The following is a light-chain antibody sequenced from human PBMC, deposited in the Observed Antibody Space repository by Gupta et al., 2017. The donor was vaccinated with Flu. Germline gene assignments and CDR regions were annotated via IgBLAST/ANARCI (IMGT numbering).Light chain of an antibody. CDR1: KSVSID. J-gene: IGKJ3*01. CDR2: GAS. CDR3: EQDNNLPL. Sequence: SPATLSVSAGDRATRSGRASKSVSIDLDWYQQKPGQAPRLIVYGASHRAAGVPDRFSGSGGGTEFTLTSSSLQYEDFAVYYGEQDNNLPLFGHGTKVDIK. V-gene: IGKV3-15*01.